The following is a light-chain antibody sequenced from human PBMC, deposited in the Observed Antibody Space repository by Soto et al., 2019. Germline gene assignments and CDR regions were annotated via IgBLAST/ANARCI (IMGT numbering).Light chain of an antibody. V-gene: IGLV2-14*01. CDR2: DVS. J-gene: IGLJ1*01. CDR1: SSYVGGYNY. CDR3: SSYTGSTTYV. Sequence: QSALTQPASVSGSPGQSVTISCTGTSSYVGGYNYVSWYQQHPGKAPKLMIYDVSNRPSGVSNRFSGSKSGNTASLTISGLQAEDEADYYCSSYTGSTTYVFGIGTKATVL.